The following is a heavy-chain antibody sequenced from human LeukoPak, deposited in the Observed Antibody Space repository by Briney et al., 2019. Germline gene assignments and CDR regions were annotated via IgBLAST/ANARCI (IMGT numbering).Heavy chain of an antibody. CDR1: GGSISSSSYY. D-gene: IGHD6-13*01. CDR3: ARDPGIAAPKEY. CDR2: IYYSGST. V-gene: IGHV4-39*07. J-gene: IGHJ4*02. Sequence: SETLSLTCTVSGGSISSSSYYWGWIRQPPGKGLEWIGSIYYSGSTYYNPSLKSRVTISVDRSKNQFSLKLSSVTAADTAVYYCARDPGIAAPKEYWGQGTLVTVSS.